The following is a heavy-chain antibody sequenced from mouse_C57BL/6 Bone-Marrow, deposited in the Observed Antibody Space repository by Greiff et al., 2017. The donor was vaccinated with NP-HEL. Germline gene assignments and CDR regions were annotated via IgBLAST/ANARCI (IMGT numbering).Heavy chain of an antibody. D-gene: IGHD1-1*01. CDR2: IHPNSGST. V-gene: IGHV1-64*01. Sequence: VQLQQPGAELVKPGASVKLSCKASGYTFTSYWMHWVKQRPGQGLEWIGMIHPNSGSTNYNEKFKSKATLTVDKSSSTAYMQLSSLTSEDSAVYYCAREGYSGSSVLYSFAHCGEGPTLTVSS. CDR3: AREGYSGSSVLYSFAH. J-gene: IGHJ2*01. CDR1: GYTFTSYW.